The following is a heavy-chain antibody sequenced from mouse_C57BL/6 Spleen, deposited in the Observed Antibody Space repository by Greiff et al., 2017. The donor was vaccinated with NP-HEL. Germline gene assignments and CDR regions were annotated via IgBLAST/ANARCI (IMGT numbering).Heavy chain of an antibody. Sequence: VKLQESGAELVKPGASVKLSCKASGYTFTSYWMQWVKQRPGQGLEWIGEIDPSDSYTNYNQKFKGKATLTVDTSSSTAYMQLSSLTSEDSAVYYCARYYYGSSYGWFAYWGQGTLVTVSA. CDR1: GYTFTSYW. V-gene: IGHV1-50*01. CDR3: ARYYYGSSYGWFAY. D-gene: IGHD1-1*01. J-gene: IGHJ3*01. CDR2: IDPSDSYT.